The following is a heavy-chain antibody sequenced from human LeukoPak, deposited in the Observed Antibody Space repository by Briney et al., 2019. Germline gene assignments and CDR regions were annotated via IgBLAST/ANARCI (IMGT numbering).Heavy chain of an antibody. CDR3: ARESRAPYTSSPHFYYYYYMDV. J-gene: IGHJ6*03. D-gene: IGHD6-6*01. Sequence: PDTLSLTCTVSGASVTSYYWSWIRRPAGKGLEWIGRIFTNGSPNHNPSLKSRVTMSVDTSKNQFSLKLSSVTAADAAVYYCARESRAPYTSSPHFYYYYYMDVWGNGTTVTVSS. CDR1: GASVTSYY. CDR2: IFTNGSP. V-gene: IGHV4-4*07.